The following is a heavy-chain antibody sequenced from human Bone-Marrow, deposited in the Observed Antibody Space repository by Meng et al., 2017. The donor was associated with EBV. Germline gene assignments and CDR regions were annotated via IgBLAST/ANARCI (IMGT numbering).Heavy chain of an antibody. Sequence: QERVGQSGTEVKQPGSSVRVSCKSSGVSFSRDAITWVRQAPGQGLEWMGGIIHIFRTPNYALKFQGRVTITAVAATDTAYMKLRSLRSEDTAVYYCARGDGSMVRGYYFDHGGLEPWSPSPQ. D-gene: IGHD3-10*01. V-gene: IGHV1-69*01. J-gene: IGHJ4*01. CDR3: ARGDGSMVRGYYFDH. CDR1: GVSFSRDA. CDR2: IIHIFRTP.